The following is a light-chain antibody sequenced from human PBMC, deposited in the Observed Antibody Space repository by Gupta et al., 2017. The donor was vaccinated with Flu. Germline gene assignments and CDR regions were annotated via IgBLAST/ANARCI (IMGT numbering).Light chain of an antibody. CDR1: SSNIGAGFA. CDR3: QSFDINLNEV. J-gene: IGLJ3*02. CDR2: GNN. Sequence: QSVLTQPPSVSGAPGQTVTISCSGTSSNIGAGFAVHWYQQLPGTAPKLLIYGNNNRPSGVPGRFSGSKSGTSASLAITGLQAEDEADYYCQSFDINLNEVFGGGTRLTVL. V-gene: IGLV1-40*01.